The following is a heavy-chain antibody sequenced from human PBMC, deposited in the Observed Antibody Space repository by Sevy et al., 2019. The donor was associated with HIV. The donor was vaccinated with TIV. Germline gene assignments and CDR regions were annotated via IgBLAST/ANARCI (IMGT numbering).Heavy chain of an antibody. J-gene: IGHJ3*02. Sequence: SLKISCAASGFTFDDYAMHWVRQAPGKGLEWVSGISWNSGSIGYADSVKGRFTISRDNAKNSLYLQMNSLRAEDTALYYCAKTTLNIQAFDIWGQGTMVTVSS. D-gene: IGHD2-15*01. CDR2: ISWNSGSI. V-gene: IGHV3-9*01. CDR1: GFTFDDYA. CDR3: AKTTLNIQAFDI.